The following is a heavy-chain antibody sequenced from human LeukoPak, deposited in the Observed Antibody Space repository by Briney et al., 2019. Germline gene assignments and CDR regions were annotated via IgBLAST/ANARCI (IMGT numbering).Heavy chain of an antibody. CDR3: AKTNGYYSD. J-gene: IGHJ4*02. CDR1: GFTFSSYG. V-gene: IGHV3-23*01. D-gene: IGHD3-22*01. Sequence: GGSLRLSCAASGFTFSSYGMNWVRQAPGKGLEWVSGISGSGGTTYYADSVKGRFTISRDNSKNSLSLQVSSLRAEDTAVYYRAKTNGYYSDWGQGTLVTVSS. CDR2: ISGSGGTT.